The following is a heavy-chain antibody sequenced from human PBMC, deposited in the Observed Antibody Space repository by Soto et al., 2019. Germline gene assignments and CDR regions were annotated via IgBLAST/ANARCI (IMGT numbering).Heavy chain of an antibody. V-gene: IGHV3-21*01. Sequence: EVQLVESGGGLVKPGGSLRLSCAASGFTFSSYSMNWVRQAPGKGLEWVSSISSSSSYIYYADSVKGRFTISRDNAKNSLYLQMNSLRAEDTAVYYCARESVSWFGELLSKAFDYWGQGTLVTVSS. J-gene: IGHJ4*02. CDR2: ISSSSSYI. CDR1: GFTFSSYS. D-gene: IGHD3-10*01. CDR3: ARESVSWFGELLSKAFDY.